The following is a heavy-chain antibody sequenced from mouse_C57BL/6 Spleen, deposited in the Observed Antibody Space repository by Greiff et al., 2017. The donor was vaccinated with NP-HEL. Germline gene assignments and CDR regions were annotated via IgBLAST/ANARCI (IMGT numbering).Heavy chain of an antibody. J-gene: IGHJ4*01. V-gene: IGHV1-66*01. D-gene: IGHD2-14*01. CDR1: GYSFTSYY. CDR3: ARGRYDGGYAMDY. Sequence: VKLMESGPELVKPGASVKISCKASGYSFTSYYIHWVKQRPGQGLAWIGWIYPGSGNTKYNEKFKGKAKLTADTSSSTAYMQLSSLTSEDSAVYYCARGRYDGGYAMDYWGQGTSVTVSS. CDR2: IYPGSGNT.